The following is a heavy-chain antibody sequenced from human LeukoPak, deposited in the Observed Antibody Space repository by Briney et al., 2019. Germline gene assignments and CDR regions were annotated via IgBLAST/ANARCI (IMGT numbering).Heavy chain of an antibody. D-gene: IGHD3-10*01. CDR2: IYYSGST. J-gene: IGHJ5*02. Sequence: SETLSLTCTVSGGSISSSSYYWGWIRQPPGRGLEWIGSIYYSGSTYYNPSLKSRVTISVDTSKNQFSLKLSSVTAADTAVYYCARHLPGRGNWFDPWGQGTLVTVSS. CDR3: ARHLPGRGNWFDP. V-gene: IGHV4-39*01. CDR1: GGSISSSSYY.